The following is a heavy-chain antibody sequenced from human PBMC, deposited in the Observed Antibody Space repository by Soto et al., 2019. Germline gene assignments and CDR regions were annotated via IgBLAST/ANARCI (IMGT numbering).Heavy chain of an antibody. CDR3: AREGPITNWYFDY. V-gene: IGHV3-30*03. Sequence: QVQLVESEGGVVQPGRSLRLSCTASGFTFSNYGMHWVRQAPGKGLEWVTVISDDGNVAYYADSVKGRFTRSRDNSKNTLYLQMNSLRTEDTAVYYCAREGPITNWYFDYWGQGTLVTVSS. CDR2: ISDDGNVA. D-gene: IGHD1-1*01. J-gene: IGHJ4*02. CDR1: GFTFSNYG.